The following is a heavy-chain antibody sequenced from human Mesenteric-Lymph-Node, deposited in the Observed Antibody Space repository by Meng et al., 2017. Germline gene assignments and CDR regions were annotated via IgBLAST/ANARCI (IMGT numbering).Heavy chain of an antibody. J-gene: IGHJ4*02. CDR2: ISSSGSTI. D-gene: IGHD4-17*01. V-gene: IGHV3-11*01. Sequence: GASLKISCAASGFTFSDYYMSWISQAPGKGLEWVSYISSSGSTIYYADSVKGRFTISRDNAKNSLYLQMNSLRAEDTAVYYCASLPAVTIDYWGQGTLVTVSS. CDR1: GFTFSDYY. CDR3: ASLPAVTIDY.